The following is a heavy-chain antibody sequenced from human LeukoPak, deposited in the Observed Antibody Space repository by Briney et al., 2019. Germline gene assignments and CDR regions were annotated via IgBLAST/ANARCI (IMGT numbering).Heavy chain of an antibody. J-gene: IGHJ4*02. CDR3: AREKTTVFDY. CDR1: GFSFSSHG. CDR2: ISPSGDIT. V-gene: IGHV3-23*01. Sequence: GSLRLSCAGSGFSFSSHGMNWVRQAPGKGLEWVSGISPSGDITYYTDSVRGRFTISRDNFKNTLSLQMNSLRAEDTAVYYCAREKTTVFDYWGQGTLVTVSS. D-gene: IGHD4-11*01.